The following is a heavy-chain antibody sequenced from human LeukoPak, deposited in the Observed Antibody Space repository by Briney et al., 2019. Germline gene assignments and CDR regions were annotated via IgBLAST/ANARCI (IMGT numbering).Heavy chain of an antibody. CDR1: GYTLTELS. J-gene: IGHJ6*02. CDR2: FDPEDGET. CDR3: ASNYYYYYGMDV. V-gene: IGHV1-24*01. Sequence: GASVKVSCKVSGYTLTELSMHWVRQAPGKGLEWMGGFDPEDGETIYAQKFQGRVTMTVDTSTDTAYMELSSLRSEDTAVYYCASNYYYYYGMDVWGQGTTVTVSS.